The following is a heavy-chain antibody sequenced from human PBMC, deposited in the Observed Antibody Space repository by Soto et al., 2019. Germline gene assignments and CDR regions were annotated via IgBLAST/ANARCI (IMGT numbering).Heavy chain of an antibody. CDR1: GFSFSNYA. V-gene: IGHV3-23*01. Sequence: GGSLRLSCGASGFSFSNYAMSWVRQAPGKGLEWVSGISGGGGTTYYADSVKGRFTISRDNSKNTLHLQMNSLRADDTAVYYCAKGRGAAGGIFDYWGQGTLVTVSS. CDR3: AKGRGAAGGIFDY. D-gene: IGHD6-13*01. CDR2: ISGGGGTT. J-gene: IGHJ4*02.